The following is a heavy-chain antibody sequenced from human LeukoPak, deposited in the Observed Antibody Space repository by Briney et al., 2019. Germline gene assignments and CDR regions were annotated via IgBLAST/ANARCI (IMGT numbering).Heavy chain of an antibody. Sequence: ASVKVSCKASGYTFTGYFMNWVRQAPGQGLEWMGWINPNGGGANYAQKFQGRVTMTRDTSISTAYMELSSLISDDTAVYYCAKGSSVRDWFDLWGQGTLVTVSS. V-gene: IGHV1-2*02. D-gene: IGHD3-10*01. CDR2: INPNGGGA. CDR1: GYTFTGYF. CDR3: AKGSSVRDWFDL. J-gene: IGHJ5*02.